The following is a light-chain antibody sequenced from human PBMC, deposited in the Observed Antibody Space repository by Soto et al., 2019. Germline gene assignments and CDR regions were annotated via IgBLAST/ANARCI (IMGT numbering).Light chain of an antibody. J-gene: IGKJ1*01. CDR3: QQYNYWPPWT. CDR2: DAS. Sequence: EIVMTQSPATLSVSPGERVTFSCRASQSVSSNLAWYQQKPGQAPRLLIYDASTRATGIPARFSGSGSGTEFPLTISSLQSEEFAVYYCQQYNYWPPWTFGQGTKVEIK. V-gene: IGKV3-15*01. CDR1: QSVSSN.